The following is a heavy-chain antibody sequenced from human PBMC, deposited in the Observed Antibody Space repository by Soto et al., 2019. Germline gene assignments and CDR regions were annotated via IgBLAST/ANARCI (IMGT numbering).Heavy chain of an antibody. D-gene: IGHD3-9*01. J-gene: IGHJ3*02. V-gene: IGHV3-15*01. CDR3: TTGTMHYDILTGYYIRAPYDAFDI. Sequence: PGGSLRLSCAASGFTFSNAWMSWVRQAPGKGLEWVGRIKSKTDGGTTDYAAPVKGRFTISRDDSKNTLYLQMNSLKTEDTAVYYCTTGTMHYDILTGYYIRAPYDAFDIWGQGTMVTVSS. CDR2: IKSKTDGGTT. CDR1: GFTFSNAW.